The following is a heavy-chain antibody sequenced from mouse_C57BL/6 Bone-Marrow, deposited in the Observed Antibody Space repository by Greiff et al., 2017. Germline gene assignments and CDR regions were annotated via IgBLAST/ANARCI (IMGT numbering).Heavy chain of an antibody. CDR3: ARDYGSSTSGVPYWYADV. V-gene: IGHV1-63*01. Sequence: QVQLQQSGAELVRPGTSVKMSCKASGYTFTNYWIGWAKQRPGHGLEWIGDIYPGGGYTNYNEKFKGKATLTADKSSSTAYMQFSSLTSEDSAIYYCARDYGSSTSGVPYWYADVWGKGTTVTVSS. CDR1: GYTFTNYW. D-gene: IGHD1-1*01. J-gene: IGHJ1*03. CDR2: IYPGGGYT.